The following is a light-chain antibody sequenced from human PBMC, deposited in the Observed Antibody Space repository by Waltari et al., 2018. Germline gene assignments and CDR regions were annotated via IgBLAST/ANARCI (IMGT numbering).Light chain of an antibody. CDR2: YDR. CDR1: NIGTYS. J-gene: IGLJ1*01. V-gene: IGLV3-21*04. Sequence: SYVVPQPPSVSVAHGETATLTCGGDNIGTYSVHWYQQKAGQAPVLVIFYDRDRPSGIPDRFSGSNSGNTATLTISRVEAGDEARYYCHVWHPHVDPGVFGTGTEVTVL. CDR3: HVWHPHVDPGV.